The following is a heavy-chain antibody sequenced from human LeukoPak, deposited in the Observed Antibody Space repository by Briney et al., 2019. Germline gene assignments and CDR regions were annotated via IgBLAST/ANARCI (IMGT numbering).Heavy chain of an antibody. D-gene: IGHD6-13*01. Sequence: GSSVKVTCKASGGTFSSYAISWIRQAPGQGLEWMGWMAPKTGDTKNAQKFQGRVTMTRDTSISTAYMELTRLTFDDTAVYYCARGDGSSWFPYWGQGTMVTVSS. CDR3: ARGDGSSWFPY. CDR2: MAPKTGDT. CDR1: GGTFSSYA. V-gene: IGHV1-2*02. J-gene: IGHJ4*02.